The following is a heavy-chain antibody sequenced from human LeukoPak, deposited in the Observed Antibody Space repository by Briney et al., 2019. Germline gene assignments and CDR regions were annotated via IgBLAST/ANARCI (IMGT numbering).Heavy chain of an antibody. CDR1: GFTFSSSA. CDR2: ISGSGSGGST. J-gene: IGHJ4*02. D-gene: IGHD3-10*01. Sequence: GGSLRLSCAASGFTFSSSAMSWVRQAPGKGLEWVSNISGSGSGGSTYYADSVKGRFTISRDNSKNTLYLQMNSLRAEDTAVYYCAKSTQDYYGSGSYYFADYWGQGTLVTVSS. CDR3: AKSTQDYYGSGSYYFADY. V-gene: IGHV3-23*01.